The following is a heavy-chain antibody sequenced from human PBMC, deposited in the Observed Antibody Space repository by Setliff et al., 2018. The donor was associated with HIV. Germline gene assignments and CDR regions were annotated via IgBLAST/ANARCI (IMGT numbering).Heavy chain of an antibody. Sequence: PGGSLRLSCAASGFTFSSYAMSWVRQAPGKGLEWVSAISGSGGSTYYADSVEGRFTISRDNSKNTLYLQMNSLRAEDTAVYYCAKGGATSITMIVVAVQHWGQGTLVTVSS. V-gene: IGHV3-23*01. CDR1: GFTFSSYA. CDR3: AKGGATSITMIVVAVQH. CDR2: ISGSGGST. D-gene: IGHD3-22*01. J-gene: IGHJ1*01.